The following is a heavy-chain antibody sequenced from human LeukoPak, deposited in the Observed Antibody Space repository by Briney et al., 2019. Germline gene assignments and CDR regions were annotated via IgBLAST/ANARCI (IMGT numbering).Heavy chain of an antibody. D-gene: IGHD2-2*01. Sequence: ASVKVSCKASGYTFTGYYMHWVRQAPGQGLEWMGWINPNSGGTNYAQKFQGWVTMTRDTSISTAYMELSRLRSDDTAVYYCASVGVVVPAAIDYWGQGTLVTVSS. J-gene: IGHJ4*02. CDR1: GYTFTGYY. V-gene: IGHV1-2*04. CDR3: ASVGVVVPAAIDY. CDR2: INPNSGGT.